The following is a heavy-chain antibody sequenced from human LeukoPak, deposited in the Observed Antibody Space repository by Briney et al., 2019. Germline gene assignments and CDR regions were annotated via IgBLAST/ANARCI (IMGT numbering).Heavy chain of an antibody. J-gene: IGHJ3*02. D-gene: IGHD3-9*01. CDR1: GYSISSGYY. CDR2: IYHSGST. V-gene: IGHV4-38-2*02. Sequence: SETLSLTCTVSGYSISSGYYWGWIRQPPGKGLEWIGSIYHSGSTYYNPSLKSRVTISVDTSKNQFSLKLSTVTAADTAVYYCARDYDILTGDDAFDIWGQGTMVTVSS. CDR3: ARDYDILTGDDAFDI.